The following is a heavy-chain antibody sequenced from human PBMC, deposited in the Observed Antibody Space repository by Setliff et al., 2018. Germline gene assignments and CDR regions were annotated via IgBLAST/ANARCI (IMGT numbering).Heavy chain of an antibody. Sequence: PSETLSLTCTVSGGSISSGVYYWTWIRQPAGKGLEWIGRLYTSGDTNYNPSLKSRVSMSLDTSKNQFSLKLSSVTAADTAVYYCARDRVVVLAGRRGFYFDYWGQGTLVTVSS. J-gene: IGHJ4*02. V-gene: IGHV4-61*02. CDR2: LYTSGDT. CDR1: GGSISSGVYY. CDR3: ARDRVVVLAGRRGFYFDY. D-gene: IGHD2-15*01.